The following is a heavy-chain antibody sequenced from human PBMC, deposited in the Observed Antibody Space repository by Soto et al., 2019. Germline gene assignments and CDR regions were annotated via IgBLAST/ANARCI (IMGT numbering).Heavy chain of an antibody. Sequence: GESLKISCKGSGYSFTSYWISWVRQMPGKGLEWMGRIDPSDSYTNYSPSFQGHVTISADKSISTAYLQWSSLKASDTAMCYCARRRRGGYSGYDYYYYGMDVWGQGTTVTVSS. CDR1: GYSFTSYW. D-gene: IGHD5-12*01. CDR3: ARRRRGGYSGYDYYYYGMDV. V-gene: IGHV5-10-1*01. J-gene: IGHJ6*02. CDR2: IDPSDSYT.